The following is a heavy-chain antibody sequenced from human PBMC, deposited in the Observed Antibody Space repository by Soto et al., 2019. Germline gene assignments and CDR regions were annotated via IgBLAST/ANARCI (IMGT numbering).Heavy chain of an antibody. D-gene: IGHD3-3*01. V-gene: IGHV1-8*01. J-gene: IGHJ4*02. CDR2: MNPNSGNT. Sequence: ASVKVSCKASGYTFTSYDINWVRQATGQGLEWKGWMNPNSGNTGYAQKIQGRVTMTRNTSISTAYLELSSLRSYDTAVYFCARVPSIITIFGVVIPGGVDYWGQGTLVTVSS. CDR1: GYTFTSYD. CDR3: ARVPSIITIFGVVIPGGVDY.